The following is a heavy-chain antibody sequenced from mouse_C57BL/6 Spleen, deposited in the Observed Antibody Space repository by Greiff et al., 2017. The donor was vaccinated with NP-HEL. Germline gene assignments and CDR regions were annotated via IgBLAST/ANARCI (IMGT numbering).Heavy chain of an antibody. J-gene: IGHJ4*01. Sequence: VKLMESGPGILQSSQTLSLTCSFSGFSLSTSGMGVSWIRQPSGKGLEWLAHIYWDDDKRYNPSLKSRLTISKDTSRNQVFLKITSVDTADTATYYCARRVPYDYEGYAMDYWGQGTSVTVST. CDR3: ARRVPYDYEGYAMDY. D-gene: IGHD2-4*01. CDR1: GFSLSTSGMG. V-gene: IGHV8-12*01. CDR2: IYWDDDK.